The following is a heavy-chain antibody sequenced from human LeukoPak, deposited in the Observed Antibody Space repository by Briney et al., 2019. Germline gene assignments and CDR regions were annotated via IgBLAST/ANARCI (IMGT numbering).Heavy chain of an antibody. Sequence: PGGSLRLSCAASGFTVSSNYMSWVRQAPGKGLEWVSVIYSGGSTYYADSVKGRFTISRDNSKNTLYLQMNSLRAEDTAVYYCAATNSNYGDYVEAYWGQGTLVTVSS. D-gene: IGHD4-17*01. J-gene: IGHJ4*02. V-gene: IGHV3-66*01. CDR1: GFTVSSNY. CDR2: IYSGGST. CDR3: AATNSNYGDYVEAY.